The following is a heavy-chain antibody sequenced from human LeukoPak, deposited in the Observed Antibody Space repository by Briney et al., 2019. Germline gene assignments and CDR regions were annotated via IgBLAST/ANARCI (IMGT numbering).Heavy chain of an antibody. Sequence: GPVKVSCKASGYTFTGYYMHWVRQAPGQGLEWMGWIKPNSGGTNYAQKFQGRVTMTRDESISTAYMQLSRLRSDDTAVYYCARTGERLDWFDPWGQGTPVTVSS. CDR1: GYTFTGYY. CDR3: ARTGERLDWFDP. V-gene: IGHV1-2*02. J-gene: IGHJ5*02. CDR2: IKPNSGGT. D-gene: IGHD1-1*01.